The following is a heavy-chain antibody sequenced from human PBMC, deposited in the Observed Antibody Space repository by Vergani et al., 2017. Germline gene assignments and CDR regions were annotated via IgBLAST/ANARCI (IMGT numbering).Heavy chain of an antibody. CDR2: ISGSGGST. CDR1: GFTFSSYA. D-gene: IGHD3-3*01. Sequence: EVQLLESGGGLVQPGGSLRLSCAASGFTFSSYAMSWVRQAPGKGLEWVSAISGSGGSTYYADSVKGRFTISRDNSKNTLYLQMNSLRAEDTAVYYCANYSLEWLFQGYGIDFWGQGTTVTVSS. CDR3: ANYSLEWLFQGYGIDF. V-gene: IGHV3-23*01. J-gene: IGHJ6*02.